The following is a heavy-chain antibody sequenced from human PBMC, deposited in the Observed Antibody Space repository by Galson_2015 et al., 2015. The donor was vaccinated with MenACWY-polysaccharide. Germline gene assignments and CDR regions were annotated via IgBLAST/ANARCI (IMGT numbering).Heavy chain of an antibody. D-gene: IGHD4-11*01. Sequence: SLRLSCAASGFTFSTYTMTWVRQAPGKGLEWVSSVSSGSGTIYYAESVKCRFTISRDNAQSSLYLQLNSLRDEDTAVYYCARVAYSSRTFDSWGQGTLVTVSS. CDR3: ARVAYSSRTFDS. J-gene: IGHJ4*02. CDR1: GFTFSTYT. CDR2: VSSGSGTI. V-gene: IGHV3-48*02.